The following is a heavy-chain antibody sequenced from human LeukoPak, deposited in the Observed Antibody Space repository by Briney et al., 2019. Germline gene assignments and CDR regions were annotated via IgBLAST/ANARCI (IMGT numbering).Heavy chain of an antibody. D-gene: IGHD5-18*01. CDR1: GFTFSSSG. CDR3: ARGRNTGRQFYFDY. CDR2: ITGSGGST. V-gene: IGHV3-23*01. J-gene: IGHJ4*02. Sequence: GGSLRLSCAASGFTFSSSGMGLVRQAPGKGLECVSPITGSGGSTSYTDSVKGRFTISRDNSKNTLYLQMNSLRAEDTAVYYCARGRNTGRQFYFDYWGQGTLVTVAS.